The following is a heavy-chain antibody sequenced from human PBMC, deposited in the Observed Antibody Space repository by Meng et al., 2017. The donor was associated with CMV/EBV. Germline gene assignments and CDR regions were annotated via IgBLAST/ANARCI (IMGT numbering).Heavy chain of an antibody. CDR1: GYTFTGYY. CDR3: ARAQDSSSSGDFDY. D-gene: IGHD6-6*01. Sequence: ASGYTFTGYYMPWVRQAPGQGLEWMGWINPNSGGTNYAQKFQGWVTMTRDTSISTAYMELSRLRSDDTAVYYCARAQDSSSSGDFDYWGQGTLVTVSS. J-gene: IGHJ4*02. CDR2: INPNSGGT. V-gene: IGHV1-2*04.